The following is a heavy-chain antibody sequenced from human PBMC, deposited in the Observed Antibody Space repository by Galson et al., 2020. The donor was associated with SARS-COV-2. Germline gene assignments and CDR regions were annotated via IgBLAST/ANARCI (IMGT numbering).Heavy chain of an antibody. CDR3: AREGVGYFDWLFHSSAPEYYFDY. D-gene: IGHD3-9*01. V-gene: IGHV3-74*01. J-gene: IGHJ4*02. Sequence: GGSLRLSCAASGFTFSSYWMHWVRQAPGKGLVWVSRINSDGSSTSYADSVKGRFTISRDNAKNTLYLQMNSLRAEDTAVYYCAREGVGYFDWLFHSSAPEYYFDYWGQGTLVTVSS. CDR1: GFTFSSYW. CDR2: INSDGSST.